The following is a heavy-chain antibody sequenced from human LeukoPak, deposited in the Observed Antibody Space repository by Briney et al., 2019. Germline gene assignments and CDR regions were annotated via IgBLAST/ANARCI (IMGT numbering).Heavy chain of an antibody. Sequence: SETLSLTCTVSGGSISSYYWSWIRQPPGKGLEWIGYIYYSGSTNYNPSLKSRVTISIDTSKNQFSLKLSSVTAADTAVYYCARLHLRSHFDYWGQGTLVTVSS. J-gene: IGHJ4*02. CDR1: GGSISSYY. CDR3: ARLHLRSHFDY. V-gene: IGHV4-59*08. CDR2: IYYSGST.